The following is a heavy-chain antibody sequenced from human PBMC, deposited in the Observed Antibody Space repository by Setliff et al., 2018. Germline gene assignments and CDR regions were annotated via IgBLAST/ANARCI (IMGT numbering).Heavy chain of an antibody. V-gene: IGHV4-39*01. D-gene: IGHD3-22*01. CDR3: ARARRGYSSGYYVFDY. CDR2: IHYSGNT. CDR1: GFSINSGTHF. J-gene: IGHJ4*02. Sequence: PSETLSLTCTVSGFSINSGTHFWGWIRQPPGKGLEWIGRIHYSGNTYYNASLKSRVIISVDTAQNQFSLSLRSVTAADTAVYYCARARRGYSSGYYVFDYWGQGTLVTVSS.